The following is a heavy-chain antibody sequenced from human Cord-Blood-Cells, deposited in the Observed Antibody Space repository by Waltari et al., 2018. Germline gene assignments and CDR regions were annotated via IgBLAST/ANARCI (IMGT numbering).Heavy chain of an antibody. Sequence: QLQLQESGPGLVKPSETLSLTCTVSGGSISSSSYYWGWIRQPPGKGLEWIGSIYYRGRTYYNPSLKSRVTISVDTSKNQFSLKRSSVTAADTAVYYCARHGRAIAARLAFDIWGQGTMVTVSS. J-gene: IGHJ3*02. CDR2: IYYRGRT. CDR1: GGSISSSSYY. CDR3: ARHGRAIAARLAFDI. D-gene: IGHD6-6*01. V-gene: IGHV4-39*01.